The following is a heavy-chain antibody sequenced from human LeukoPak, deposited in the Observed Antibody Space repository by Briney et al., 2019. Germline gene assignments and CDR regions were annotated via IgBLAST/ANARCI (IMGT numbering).Heavy chain of an antibody. CDR1: GYTFTSYY. V-gene: IGHV1-46*01. CDR2: INPSGGST. Sequence: ASVKVSCKASGYTFTSYYMHWVRQAPGQGLEWMGIINPSGGSTSNAQKFQGRVTMTRDMSTSTVYMELSSLRSEDTAVYYCARANNPDDYYDSSATPMGAFDYWGQGTLVTVSS. J-gene: IGHJ4*02. CDR3: ARANNPDDYYDSSATPMGAFDY. D-gene: IGHD3-22*01.